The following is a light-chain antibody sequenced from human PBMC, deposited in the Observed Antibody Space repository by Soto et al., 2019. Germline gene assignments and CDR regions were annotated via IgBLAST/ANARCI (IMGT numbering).Light chain of an antibody. Sequence: QSVLTQPPSASGSPGQPVTISCTGTSSDVGGYNYVSWYQQYPGKAPKLMIYEVSKRPSGVPDRFSASKSGNTASLTVSGLQAEDEADYYCSSYAGSNNYVFGTGTKLTVL. V-gene: IGLV2-8*01. CDR3: SSYAGSNNYV. CDR1: SSDVGGYNY. CDR2: EVS. J-gene: IGLJ1*01.